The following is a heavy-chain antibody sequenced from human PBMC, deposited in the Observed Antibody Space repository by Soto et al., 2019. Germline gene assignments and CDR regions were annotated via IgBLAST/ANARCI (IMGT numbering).Heavy chain of an antibody. CDR3: ARSGGYVAFDY. CDR1: GDSFSSGDYK. V-gene: IGHV4-30-4*01. CDR2: IDYSGYT. Sequence: QVQLQESGPGLVKPSQTLSLTCTVSGDSFSSGDYKWSWIRQPPGKGLEWIGYIDYSGYTYNNPSLKSRLTMSVDTSKNQVSLKLRSVTAADTDLYYCARSGGYVAFDYMCQGILVTVSS. D-gene: IGHD5-12*01. J-gene: IGHJ4*02.